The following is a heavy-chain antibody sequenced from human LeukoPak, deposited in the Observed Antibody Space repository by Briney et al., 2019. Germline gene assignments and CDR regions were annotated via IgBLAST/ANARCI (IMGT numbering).Heavy chain of an antibody. V-gene: IGHV1-18*01. CDR3: ARDCNSGNCYSDS. CDR1: GYTFTTYG. Sequence: ASVKLSCKASGYTFTTYGISWVRQAPGQGLEWTGWINTYKGNANSPQKFQDRVTMTRDTSTSTAYMDLRRLRSDDTAVYYCARDCNSGNCYSDSWGQGTLVSVSS. CDR2: INTYKGNA. D-gene: IGHD4-23*01. J-gene: IGHJ4*02.